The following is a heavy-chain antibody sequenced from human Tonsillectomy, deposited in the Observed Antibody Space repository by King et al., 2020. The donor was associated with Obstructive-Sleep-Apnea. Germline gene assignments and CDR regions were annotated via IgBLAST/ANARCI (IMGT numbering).Heavy chain of an antibody. D-gene: IGHD4-11*01. CDR1: GASISSSIFF. CDR3: VRESRDYIPFDI. Sequence: QLQESGPGLVKPSEPLSLTCTVSGASISSSIFFWGWIRRPPGKGLEWIGRIYYSGRTYYSPSLKSRVTRSVDTSTNQCSLKLSSVTAADTAVYYCVRESRDYIPFDIWGQGTMVIVSS. V-gene: IGHV4-39*07. CDR2: IYYSGRT. J-gene: IGHJ3*02.